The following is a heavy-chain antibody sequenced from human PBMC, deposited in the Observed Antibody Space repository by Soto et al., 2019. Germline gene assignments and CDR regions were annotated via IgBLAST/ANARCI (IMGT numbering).Heavy chain of an antibody. CDR1: GYSFTSYW. V-gene: IGHV5-51*01. D-gene: IGHD2-2*01. Sequence: GESLKISCKGSGYSFTSYWIGWVRQMPGKGLEWMGIIYPGDSDTRYSPSFQGQVTISADKSISTAYLQWSSLKASDTAMYYCARHVDVVVPARSGMDVWGQGTTVTVSS. CDR3: ARHVDVVVPARSGMDV. J-gene: IGHJ6*02. CDR2: IYPGDSDT.